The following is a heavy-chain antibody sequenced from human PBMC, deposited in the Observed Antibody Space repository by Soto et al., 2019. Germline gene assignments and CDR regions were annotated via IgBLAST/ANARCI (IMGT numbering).Heavy chain of an antibody. V-gene: IGHV3-23*01. Sequence: EVQLLEAGGGLVQPGGSLRLSCAASGFTFSSHAVSWVRLAPGRGLEWVSSISASGDITFYGDSVKGRFTASRDNSKSALFLQMDSLRSEDTAVYYCAKKMFGSGSYSYWGPGSLVTVSS. CDR3: AKKMFGSGSYSY. CDR2: ISASGDIT. CDR1: GFTFSSHA. D-gene: IGHD3-10*01. J-gene: IGHJ4*02.